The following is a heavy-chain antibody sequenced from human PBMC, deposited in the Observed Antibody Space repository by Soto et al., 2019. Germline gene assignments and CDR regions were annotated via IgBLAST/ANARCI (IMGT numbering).Heavy chain of an antibody. J-gene: IGHJ3*02. CDR2: INHSGST. CDR3: ARGPYYYDSSHAFDI. CDR1: GGSFSGYY. Sequence: SETLSLTCAAYGGSFSGYYWSWIRQPPGKGLEWIGEINHSGSTNYNPSLKSRVTISVDTSKNQFSLKLSSVTAADTAVYYCARGPYYYDSSHAFDIWGKGTMVTVSS. D-gene: IGHD3-22*01. V-gene: IGHV4-34*01.